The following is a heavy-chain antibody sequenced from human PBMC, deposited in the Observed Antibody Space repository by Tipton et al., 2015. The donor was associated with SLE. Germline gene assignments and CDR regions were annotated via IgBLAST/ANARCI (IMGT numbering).Heavy chain of an antibody. V-gene: IGHV4-31*03. Sequence: TLSLTCTVSGDSLSIVGYYWTWIRQRPGEGLEWIGSIYYSGNTYYNPSLKSRVTISVDTSTNQFSLELSSMTAADTAVYYCARCGGRNHFDYWGQGTLVTVSS. CDR2: IYYSGNT. J-gene: IGHJ4*02. D-gene: IGHD3-16*01. CDR3: ARCGGRNHFDY. CDR1: GDSLSIVGYY.